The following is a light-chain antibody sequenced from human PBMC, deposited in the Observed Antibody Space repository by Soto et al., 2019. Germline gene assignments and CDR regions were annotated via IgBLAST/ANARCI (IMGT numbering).Light chain of an antibody. CDR1: SSDVGGYYY. J-gene: IGLJ1*01. CDR2: QVS. V-gene: IGLV2-14*01. Sequence: QSALTQPASVSESPGQSITISCTGTSSDVGGYYYVSWYQHHPGKAPKLMIYQVSNRPSGVSNRFSGSKSGNTASLTISGLQAEDEANYYCRSYTSSNTFYVFGTGTKVTVL. CDR3: RSYTSSNTFYV.